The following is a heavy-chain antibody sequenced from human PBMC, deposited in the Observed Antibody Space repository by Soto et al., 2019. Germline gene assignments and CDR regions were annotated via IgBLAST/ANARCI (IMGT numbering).Heavy chain of an antibody. V-gene: IGHV4-61*03. J-gene: IGHJ6*02. D-gene: IGHD3-3*01. CDR3: ARLHFYDFSSGSVPMAF. CDR1: GGSVSSGTYQ. Sequence: SETLRVTCTVSGGSVSSGTYQWSWIRQSPGKGLEWIGYIHYTGNTNYNPSLKSRVSISVDTSKNHFSLKLTSVTAADTALYFCARLHFYDFSSGSVPMAFWGHWPAVSVS. CDR2: IHYTGNT.